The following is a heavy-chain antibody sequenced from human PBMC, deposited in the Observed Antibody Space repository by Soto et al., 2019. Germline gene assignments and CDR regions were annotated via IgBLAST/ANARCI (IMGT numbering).Heavy chain of an antibody. V-gene: IGHV1-69*13. CDR1: GGTFSSYS. CDR3: ATGYCSTTSFLIPGMDV. CDR2: IIPIFGTA. Sequence: GASVKVSCKASGGTFSSYSISWVRQAPGQGLEWMGGIIPIFGTANYAQKFQGRVTITADESMSTAYMERSSLRSEDTALYYCATGYCSTTSFLIPGMDVWGQGAAVAVPS. J-gene: IGHJ6*02. D-gene: IGHD2-2*01.